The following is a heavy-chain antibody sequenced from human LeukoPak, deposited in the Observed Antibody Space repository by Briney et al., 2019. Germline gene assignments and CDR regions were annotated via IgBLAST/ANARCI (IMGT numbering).Heavy chain of an antibody. CDR3: ARVRGSGRGYFDY. J-gene: IGHJ4*02. Sequence: PGGSLRLSCAASGFTFSDYYMSWIRQAPGKGLEWVSYISSSSSYTNYADSVKGRFTISRDNAKNSLYLQMNSLRAEDTAVYYCARVRGSGRGYFDYWGQGTLVTVSS. CDR1: GFTFSDYY. CDR2: ISSSSSYT. V-gene: IGHV3-11*05. D-gene: IGHD3-10*01.